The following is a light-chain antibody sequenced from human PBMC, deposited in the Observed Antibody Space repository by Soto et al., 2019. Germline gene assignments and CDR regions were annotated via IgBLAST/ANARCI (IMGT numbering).Light chain of an antibody. CDR3: QQRSNWPPLT. J-gene: IGKJ4*01. CDR1: QSVSSY. V-gene: IGKV3-11*01. Sequence: EIVLTQSPATLSLSPGERATLSCRASQSVSSYLAWYQQKPGQAPRLLIYDASNMATGIPARFSGSGSGTDCTLTISSLEPEDFAVYYGQQRSNWPPLTFGGGTKVEIK. CDR2: DAS.